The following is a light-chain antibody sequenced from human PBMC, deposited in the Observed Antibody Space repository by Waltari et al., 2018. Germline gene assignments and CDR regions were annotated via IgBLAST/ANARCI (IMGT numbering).Light chain of an antibody. CDR3: QQDYNYPYT. J-gene: IGKJ2*01. Sequence: AIRMTQSPSSLPASPGERATMTCRASQGINTYVGWYQQKPGKAPNLLIYAASTLQSGVPSRFSGSGSGTDFTLTISCLQSEDFATYYCQQDYNYPYTFGQGTKVEIK. CDR2: AAS. CDR1: QGINTY. V-gene: IGKV1-8*01.